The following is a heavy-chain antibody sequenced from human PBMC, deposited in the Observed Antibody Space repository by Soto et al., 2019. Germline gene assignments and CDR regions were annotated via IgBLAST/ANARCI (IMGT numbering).Heavy chain of an antibody. D-gene: IGHD3-16*01. CDR2: IWYDGSNK. CDR1: GFTFSSYG. CDR3: EREEQSRLGTIDY. J-gene: IGHJ4*02. V-gene: IGHV3-33*01. Sequence: QVQLVESGGGVVQPGRSLRLSCAASGFTFSSYGMHWVRQAPGKGLEWVADIWYDGSNKYYADSVKGRFTISRDNSKNARYLQMNCLSAEDTAVYYCEREEQSRLGTIDYWGQGTLVTVSS.